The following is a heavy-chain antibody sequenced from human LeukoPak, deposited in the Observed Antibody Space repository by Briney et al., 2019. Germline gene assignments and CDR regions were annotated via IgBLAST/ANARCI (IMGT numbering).Heavy chain of an antibody. D-gene: IGHD3-22*01. V-gene: IGHV1-46*01. CDR2: INPSGGST. J-gene: IGHJ4*02. CDR3: ARARRGDSSGYMGIDY. CDR1: GYTFTGYY. Sequence: ASVKVSCKASGYTFTGYYMHWVRQAPGQGLEWKGIINPSGGSTSYAQKFQGRVTMTRDTSTSTVYMELSSLRSEDTAVNYCARARRGDSSGYMGIDYWGQGTLVTVSS.